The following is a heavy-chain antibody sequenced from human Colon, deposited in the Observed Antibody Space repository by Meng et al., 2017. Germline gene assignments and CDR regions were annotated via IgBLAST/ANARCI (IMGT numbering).Heavy chain of an antibody. V-gene: IGHV3-7*01. Sequence: GGSLRLSCVASGFTFSSYGIHWVRQAPGKGLEWVANIRYDGGEKHYVDSVQGRFTISRDDAKNSLYLQMNSLRPEDTAVYYCVTSGYCSRTSCSWGLVLDYWGRGTLVTVSS. J-gene: IGHJ4*02. CDR2: IRYDGGEK. CDR1: GFTFSSYG. CDR3: VTSGYCSRTSCSWGLVLDY. D-gene: IGHD2-2*01.